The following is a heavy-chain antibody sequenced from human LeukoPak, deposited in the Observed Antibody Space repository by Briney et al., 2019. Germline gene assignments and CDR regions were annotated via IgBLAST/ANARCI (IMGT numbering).Heavy chain of an antibody. CDR3: ARGGYSYGYSFDY. Sequence: SVKVSCKASGYTFTGYYMHWVRQAPGQGLEWMGRIIPIFGTANYAQKFQGRVTITTDESTSTAYMELSSLRSEDTAVYYCARGGYSYGYSFDYWGQGTLVTVSS. J-gene: IGHJ4*02. V-gene: IGHV1-69*05. CDR1: GYTFTGYY. D-gene: IGHD5-18*01. CDR2: IIPIFGTA.